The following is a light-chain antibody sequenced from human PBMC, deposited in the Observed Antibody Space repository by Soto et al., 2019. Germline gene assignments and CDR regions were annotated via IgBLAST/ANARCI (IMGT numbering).Light chain of an antibody. Sequence: QSALTQPASVSGSPGQSITISCTGTSSDVGGYNHVSWYQQHPGKAPKLIIYEVTNRPSGVSSRFSASKSGNTASLTISGLQAEDEADYYCCSYTGRITYVFGTGTKVTVL. V-gene: IGLV2-14*01. CDR1: SSDVGGYNH. CDR2: EVT. CDR3: CSYTGRITYV. J-gene: IGLJ1*01.